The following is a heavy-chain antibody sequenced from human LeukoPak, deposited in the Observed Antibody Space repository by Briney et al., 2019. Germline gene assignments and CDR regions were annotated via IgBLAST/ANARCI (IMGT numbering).Heavy chain of an antibody. J-gene: IGHJ4*02. CDR2: MDDSGST. Sequence: SETLSLTCAVSGDSISSSHWWNWVRQPPGKGLEWIGEMDDSGSTNYNPSLKTRIIISIDRSKNQFSLKLTSVTAADTAVYYCARGRYVTTRGGAAAGFLDYWGQGTLVTVST. V-gene: IGHV4-4*02. CDR1: GDSISSSHW. CDR3: ARGRYVTTRGGAAAGFLDY. D-gene: IGHD6-13*01.